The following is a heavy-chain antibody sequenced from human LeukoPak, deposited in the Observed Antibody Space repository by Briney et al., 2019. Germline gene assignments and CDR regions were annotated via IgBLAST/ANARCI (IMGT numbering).Heavy chain of an antibody. D-gene: IGHD5-12*01. J-gene: IGHJ5*02. V-gene: IGHV1-69*04. CDR3: SPCGHAYDWFGP. Sequence: SVKVSCKAFGATLNIGHAFIWARQAPGQGLQWMGRIIPFLGEVNYAQNFQGRVSFTTDKSTATMYMEMKSLRLDDTAIYYCSPCGHAYDWFGPWGQGTLATVSS. CDR1: GATLNIGHA. CDR2: IIPFLGEV.